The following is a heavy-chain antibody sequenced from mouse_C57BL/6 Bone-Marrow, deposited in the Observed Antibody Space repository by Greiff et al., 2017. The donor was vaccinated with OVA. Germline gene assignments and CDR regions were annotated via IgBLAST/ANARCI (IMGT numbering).Heavy chain of an antibody. D-gene: IGHD3-2*02. V-gene: IGHV1-76*01. Sequence: QVQLKESGAELVRPGASVKLSCKASGYTFTDYYINWVKQRPGQGLEWIARIYPGSGNTYYNEKFKGKATLTAEKSSSTAYMQLSSLTSEDSAVYFCARNSSGSSYYFDYWGQGTTLTVSS. CDR2: IYPGSGNT. CDR1: GYTFTDYY. CDR3: ARNSSGSSYYFDY. J-gene: IGHJ2*01.